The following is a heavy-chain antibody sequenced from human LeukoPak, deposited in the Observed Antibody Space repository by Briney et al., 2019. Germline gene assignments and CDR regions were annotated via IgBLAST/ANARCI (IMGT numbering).Heavy chain of an antibody. D-gene: IGHD2-2*01. V-gene: IGHV3-30*18. CDR1: GFTFSAFG. CDR3: AKEENTAANS. Sequence: PGRSLRLSCAASGFTFSAFGMHWVRQAPGKGLEWVAVISYDGSYEYLAESVKGRFTISRDGSKNTLYLQINSLRAEDTAMYYCAKEENTAANSWGQGTLVSVSS. CDR2: ISYDGSYE. J-gene: IGHJ4*02.